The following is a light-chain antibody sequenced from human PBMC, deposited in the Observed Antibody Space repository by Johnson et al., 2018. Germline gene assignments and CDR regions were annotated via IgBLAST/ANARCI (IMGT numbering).Light chain of an antibody. Sequence: SVLTQPPSVSAAPGQKVTISCSGSSSNIGNNYVSWYQQLPGSAPNLLIYENNKRPSGIPDRFSCSKSGTSATLGLTGLQTGDEADYYCGTWDSSLSAGNVFGTGTKVTVL. J-gene: IGLJ1*01. V-gene: IGLV1-51*02. CDR3: GTWDSSLSAGNV. CDR1: SSNIGNNY. CDR2: ENN.